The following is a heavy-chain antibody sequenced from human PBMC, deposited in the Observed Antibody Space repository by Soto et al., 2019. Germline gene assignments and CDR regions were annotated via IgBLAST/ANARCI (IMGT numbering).Heavy chain of an antibody. V-gene: IGHV4-31*03. CDR3: ARDRLMATAGTARHYFGLDV. Sequence: SETLSLTCTVSGGSIRSGGYYWSWVRQNPRRGLEWIGNIYYSGNTYYNPSLKSRLTISVDTSKNQFSLNLSSVTAADTAVYYCARDRLMATAGTARHYFGLDVWGEGTTVTVSS. J-gene: IGHJ6*04. D-gene: IGHD5-18*01. CDR2: IYYSGNT. CDR1: GGSIRSGGYY.